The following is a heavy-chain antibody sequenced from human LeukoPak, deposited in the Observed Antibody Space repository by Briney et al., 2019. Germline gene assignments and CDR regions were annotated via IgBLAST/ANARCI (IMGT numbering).Heavy chain of an antibody. CDR2: IYYSGST. Sequence: SETLSLTCTVSGGSISSYYWSWIRQPPGKGLEWIGYIYYSGSTNYNPSLKSRVTISVDTSKNQFSLKLSSVTAADTAVYYCARIAHHYDFWSGYYYYYGMDVWGQGTTVTVSS. J-gene: IGHJ6*02. D-gene: IGHD3-3*01. CDR3: ARIAHHYDFWSGYYYYYGMDV. CDR1: GGSISSYY. V-gene: IGHV4-59*01.